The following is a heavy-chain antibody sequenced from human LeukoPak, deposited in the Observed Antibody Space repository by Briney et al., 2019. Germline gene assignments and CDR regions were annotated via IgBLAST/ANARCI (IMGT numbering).Heavy chain of an antibody. V-gene: IGHV4-34*01. Sequence: SETLSLTCAVYGGSFSGYYWSWIRQPPGKGLEWIGEINHSGSTNYNPSLKSRVTISVDTSKNQFSLKLSSVTAADTAVYYCARGVKRGYSSSWSYFDYWGQGTLVTVSS. D-gene: IGHD6-13*01. J-gene: IGHJ4*02. CDR3: ARGVKRGYSSSWSYFDY. CDR1: GGSFSGYY. CDR2: INHSGST.